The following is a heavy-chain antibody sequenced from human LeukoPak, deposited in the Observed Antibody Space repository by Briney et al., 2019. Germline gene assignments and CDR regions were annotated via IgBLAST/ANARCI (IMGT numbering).Heavy chain of an antibody. CDR2: LYSGGST. J-gene: IGHJ4*02. D-gene: IGHD3-22*01. Sequence: PGGSLRLSCSASGFTVSSNYMSWVRQAPGNGLDLGSVLYSGGSTYYADSVKGRFTISRHNSKNTLYLQMNSLRAEDTAVYYCARVSYYYDSSGYSGEVYYFDYWGQGTLVTVSS. CDR1: GFTVSSNY. CDR3: ARVSYYYDSSGYSGEVYYFDY. V-gene: IGHV3-53*04.